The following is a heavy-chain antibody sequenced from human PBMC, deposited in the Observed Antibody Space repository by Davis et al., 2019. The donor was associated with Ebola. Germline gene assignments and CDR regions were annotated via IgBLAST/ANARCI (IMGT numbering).Heavy chain of an antibody. Sequence: PSETLSLTCTVSGGSISSSSYYWGWIRQPPGKGLEWIGSIYYSGSTYYNPSLKSRVTISVDTSKNQFSLKLSSVTAADTAVYYCARRAYYYGSGSYYPFDYWGQGTLVTVSS. CDR3: ARRAYYYGSGSYYPFDY. D-gene: IGHD3-10*01. J-gene: IGHJ4*02. V-gene: IGHV4-39*01. CDR1: GGSISSSSYY. CDR2: IYYSGST.